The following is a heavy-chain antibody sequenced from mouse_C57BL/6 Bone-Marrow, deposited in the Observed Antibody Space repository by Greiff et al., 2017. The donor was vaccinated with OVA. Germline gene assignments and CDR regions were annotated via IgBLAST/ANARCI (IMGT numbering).Heavy chain of an antibody. Sequence: EVKVEESGGGLVQPGGSLSLSCAASGFTFTDYYMSWVRQPPGKALEWLGFIRNKANGYTTAYSASVKGRFTISRDNSQSILYLQMNALRAEDSATYYCARWGYYAMDYWGQGTSVTVSS. V-gene: IGHV7-3*01. CDR2: IRNKANGYTT. CDR3: ARWGYYAMDY. CDR1: GFTFTDYY. J-gene: IGHJ4*01.